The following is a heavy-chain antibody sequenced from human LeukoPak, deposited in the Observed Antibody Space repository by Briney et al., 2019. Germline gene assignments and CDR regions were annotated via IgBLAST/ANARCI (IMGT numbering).Heavy chain of an antibody. V-gene: IGHV4-39*01. D-gene: IGHD4-17*01. CDR1: GGSIGSSSYY. J-gene: IGHJ4*02. Sequence: SETLSLTCTVSGGSIGSSSYYWGWIRQPPGKGLEWIGSIYYSGSTYYNPSLKSRVTISVDTSKNQFSLTLSSVTAADTAVYYCASFYGDYIDYWSQGTLVTVSS. CDR3: ASFYGDYIDY. CDR2: IYYSGST.